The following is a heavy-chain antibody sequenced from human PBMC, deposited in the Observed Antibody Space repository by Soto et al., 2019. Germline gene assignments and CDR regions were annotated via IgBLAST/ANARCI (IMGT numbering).Heavy chain of an antibody. V-gene: IGHV3-23*01. CDR1: GFTFSSYA. J-gene: IGHJ3*02. Sequence: GGSLRLSCAASGFTFSSYAMSWVRQAPGKGLEWVSAISGSGGSTYYADSVKGRFTISRDNSKNTLYLQMNSLRAEDTAVYYCAKSIFVGYCSGGSCRDRPAAFDIWGQGTMVTVSS. CDR3: AKSIFVGYCSGGSCRDRPAAFDI. D-gene: IGHD2-15*01. CDR2: ISGSGGST.